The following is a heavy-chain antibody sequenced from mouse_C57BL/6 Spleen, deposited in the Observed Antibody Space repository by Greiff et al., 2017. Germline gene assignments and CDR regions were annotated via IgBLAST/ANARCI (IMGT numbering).Heavy chain of an antibody. V-gene: IGHV1-64*01. D-gene: IGHD1-1*01. J-gene: IGHJ2*01. CDR3: ARSSIITTVFDY. Sequence: VQLQQYGAELVKPGASVKLSCKASGYTFTSYWMHWVKQRPGQGLEWIGMIHPNSGSTNYNEKLKSKATLTVDKSSSTAYMQLSSLTSEDSAVYYCARSSIITTVFDYWGQGTTLTVSS. CDR2: IHPNSGST. CDR1: GYTFTSYW.